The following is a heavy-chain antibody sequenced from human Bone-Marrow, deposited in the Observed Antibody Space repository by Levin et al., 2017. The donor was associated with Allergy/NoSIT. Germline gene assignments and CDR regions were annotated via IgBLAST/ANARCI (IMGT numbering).Heavy chain of an antibody. J-gene: IGHJ2*01. V-gene: IGHV1-69*13. CDR3: AREGGRYCSSTSCYSGYWYFDL. Sequence: ASVKVSCKASGGTFSSYAISWVRQAPGQGLEWMGGIIPIFGTANYAQKFQGRVTITADESTSTAYMELSSLRSEDTAVYYCAREGGRYCSSTSCYSGYWYFDLWGRGTLVTVSS. CDR2: IIPIFGTA. D-gene: IGHD2-2*01. CDR1: GGTFSSYA.